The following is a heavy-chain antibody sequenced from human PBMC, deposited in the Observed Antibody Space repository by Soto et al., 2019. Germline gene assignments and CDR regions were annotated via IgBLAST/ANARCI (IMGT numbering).Heavy chain of an antibody. CDR3: VKSPGLVTYYYYYMDV. CDR1: GFTFSSYA. CDR2: ISGSGGST. Sequence: GGSLRLSCAASGFTFSSYAMSWVRQAPGKGLEWVSAISGSGGSTYYADSVKGRFTISRDNSKNTLYLQMNSLRAEDTAVYYCVKSPGLVTYYYYYMDVWGKGTTVTVSS. J-gene: IGHJ6*03. D-gene: IGHD3-9*01. V-gene: IGHV3-23*01.